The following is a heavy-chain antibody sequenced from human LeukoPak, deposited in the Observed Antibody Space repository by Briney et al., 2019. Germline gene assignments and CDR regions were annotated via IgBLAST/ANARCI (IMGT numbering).Heavy chain of an antibody. J-gene: IGHJ4*02. V-gene: IGHV3-53*01. CDR3: AKGTWTMIVVAPDY. CDR1: GFPVSSTY. CDR2: IYTGHST. Sequence: GGSLRLSCAASGFPVSSTYMSWVRQAPGKGLEWVSVIYTGHSTYYADSVRGRFTISRDNSKNTVYLQMNSPRAEDTAVYYCAKGTWTMIVVAPDYWGQGTLVTVSS. D-gene: IGHD3-22*01.